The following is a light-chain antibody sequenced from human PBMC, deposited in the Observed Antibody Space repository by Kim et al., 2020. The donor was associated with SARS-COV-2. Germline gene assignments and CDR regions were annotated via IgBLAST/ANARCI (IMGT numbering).Light chain of an antibody. J-gene: IGKJ1*01. CDR1: QSVRTK. V-gene: IGKV3-15*01. CDR2: GAS. Sequence: PVEIDALSARAGQSVRTKLAWYQKTPGQPPRLLIYGASTRATGVPARFSGSGSGTEFTLTINSLQSEDFGVYYCQQYHNWPPKGSFGQGPRWIS. CDR3: QQYHNWPPKGS.